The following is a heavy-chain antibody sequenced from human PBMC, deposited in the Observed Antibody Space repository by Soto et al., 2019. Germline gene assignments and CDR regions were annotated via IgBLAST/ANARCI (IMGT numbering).Heavy chain of an antibody. CDR3: ARDLNRYYYYYYMDV. J-gene: IGHJ6*03. Sequence: EVQLVESGGDLVKPGGSLRLSCAASGFTFSNAWINWVRQAPGKGLEWVSYISSSSSTIYYADSVKGRFTISRDNAKNSLYLQMNSLRAEDTAVYYCARDLNRYYYYYYMDVWGKGTTVTVSS. CDR1: GFTFSNAW. CDR2: ISSSSSTI. V-gene: IGHV3-48*01.